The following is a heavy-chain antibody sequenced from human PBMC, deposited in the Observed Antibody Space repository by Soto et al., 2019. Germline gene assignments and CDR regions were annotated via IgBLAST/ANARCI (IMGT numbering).Heavy chain of an antibody. D-gene: IGHD4-17*01. Sequence: QVQLVESGGGVVQPGRSLRLSCAASGFTFSSYGMHWVRQAPGKGLEWVAVISYDGSNKYYADSVKGRFTISRDNPKNTLYLQMNSLRAEDTAVYYCANSDRTVVFDYWGQGTLVTVSS. J-gene: IGHJ4*02. CDR3: ANSDRTVVFDY. V-gene: IGHV3-30*18. CDR2: ISYDGSNK. CDR1: GFTFSSYG.